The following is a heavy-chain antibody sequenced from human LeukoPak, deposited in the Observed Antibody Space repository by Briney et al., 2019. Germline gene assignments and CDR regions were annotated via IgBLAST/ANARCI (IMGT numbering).Heavy chain of an antibody. V-gene: IGHV4-59*12. CDR2: IYYSGST. CDR3: ARRFWPAASYYYYYMDV. Sequence: PSETLSLTCTVSGGSISSYYWSWIRQPPGKGLEWIGYIYYSGSTYYNPSLKSRVAISVDTSKNQFSLKLSSVTAADTAVYYCARRFWPAASYYYYYMDVWGKGTTVTVSS. J-gene: IGHJ6*03. CDR1: GGSISSYY. D-gene: IGHD2-2*01.